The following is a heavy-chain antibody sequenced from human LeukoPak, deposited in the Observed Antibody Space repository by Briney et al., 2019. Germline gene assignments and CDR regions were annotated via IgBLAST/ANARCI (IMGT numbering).Heavy chain of an antibody. CDR2: INPSGGST. V-gene: IGHV1-46*01. D-gene: IGHD3-10*01. J-gene: IGHJ4*02. CDR1: GYTFTSYY. Sequence: ASVKVSCKASGYTFTSYYMHWVRQAPGQGLEWMGIINPSGGSTSYAQKFQGRVTITADESTSTAYMELSSLRSEDTAVYYCARDPIRITMVRGVQRRGYFDYWGQGTLVTVSS. CDR3: ARDPIRITMVRGVQRRGYFDY.